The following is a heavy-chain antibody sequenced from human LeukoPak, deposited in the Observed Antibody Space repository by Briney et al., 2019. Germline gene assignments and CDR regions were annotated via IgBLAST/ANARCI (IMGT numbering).Heavy chain of an antibody. CDR3: ARNPSDSYGPTDFDY. Sequence: PGGSLSLSCAASGFTLSGFSMDWGRQAPGKGLEWVSSITSHSSYMYYADSVKGRFTISRDNAKNSLYLQMNSLRAEDTAVYYCARNPSDSYGPTDFDYWGQGTLVTVSS. V-gene: IGHV3-21*01. J-gene: IGHJ4*02. CDR2: ITSHSSYM. CDR1: GFTLSGFS. D-gene: IGHD5-18*01.